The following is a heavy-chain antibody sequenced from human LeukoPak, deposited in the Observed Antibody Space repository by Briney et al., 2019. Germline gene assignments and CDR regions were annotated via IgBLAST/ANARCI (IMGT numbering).Heavy chain of an antibody. CDR1: GFTFSNAW. CDR3: ARGTAPIAVAGYFDY. J-gene: IGHJ4*02. Sequence: GSLRLSCAASGFTFSNAWMSWIRQPPGKGLEWIGEINHSGSTSYNPSLKSRVTISVDTSKNQFSLKLSSVTAADTAVYYCARGTAPIAVAGYFDYWGQGTLVTVSS. V-gene: IGHV4-34*01. CDR2: INHSGST. D-gene: IGHD6-19*01.